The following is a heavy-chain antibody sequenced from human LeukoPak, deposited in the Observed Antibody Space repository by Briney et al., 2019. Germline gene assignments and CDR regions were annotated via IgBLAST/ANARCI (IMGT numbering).Heavy chain of an antibody. V-gene: IGHV4-34*01. CDR3: ARGNYYDSSGYLYYFDY. Sequence: PSETLSLTCAVYGGSFSGYYWSWIRQPPGKGLEWIGEINHSGSTNYNPSLKSRVTISVDKSKNQFSLKLSSVTAADTAVYYCARGNYYDSSGYLYYFDYWGQGTLVTVSS. J-gene: IGHJ4*02. CDR2: INHSGST. CDR1: GGSFSGYY. D-gene: IGHD3-22*01.